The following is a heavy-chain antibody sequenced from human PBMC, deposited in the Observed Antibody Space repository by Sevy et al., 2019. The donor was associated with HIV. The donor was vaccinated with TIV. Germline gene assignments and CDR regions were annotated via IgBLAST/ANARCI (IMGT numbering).Heavy chain of an antibody. D-gene: IGHD1-26*01. CDR1: GISFNNYG. J-gene: IGHJ6*02. CDR2: ISYDGTNQ. CDR3: AQVGGSKSELFEVYAMHV. V-gene: IGHV3-30*18. Sequence: GGFLRLSCAASGISFNNYGMHWVRRAPGKGLEWLAVISYDGTNQYYADSVKGRFTISRDDSKNTLYLQMNSLRVEDTAVYYCAQVGGSKSELFEVYAMHVWGQGTTVTVSS.